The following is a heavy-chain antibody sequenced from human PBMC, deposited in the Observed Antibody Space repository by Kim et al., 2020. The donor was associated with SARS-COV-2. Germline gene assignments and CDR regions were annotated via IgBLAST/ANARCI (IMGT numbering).Heavy chain of an antibody. CDR3: ARGYYGSGFYWFDP. CDR1: GGAFSAYY. J-gene: IGHJ5*02. Sequence: SETLSLTCRVYGGAFSAYYWSWFRQPPGKGLEWIGDINLSGSTNYNPSLKSRVTVSVDTSNNQFSLKLRSMTAADTAVYYCARGYYGSGFYWFDPWGQGTLVTVSS. CDR2: INLSGST. V-gene: IGHV4-34*01. D-gene: IGHD3-10*01.